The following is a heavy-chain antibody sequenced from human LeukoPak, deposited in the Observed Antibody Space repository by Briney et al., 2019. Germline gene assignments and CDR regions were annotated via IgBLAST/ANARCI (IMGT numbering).Heavy chain of an antibody. Sequence: GGSLRLSCAASGFTVSTNYMSWVRQAPGKGLEWVSVIYSGGSTYYADSVKGRFTISRDNSKNTLYLQMNSLRAEDTVMYYCARDSSVTLSFDYGGQGTLVTASS. CDR2: IYSGGST. J-gene: IGHJ4*02. CDR1: GFTVSTNY. CDR3: ARDSSVTLSFDY. V-gene: IGHV3-66*01. D-gene: IGHD3-9*01.